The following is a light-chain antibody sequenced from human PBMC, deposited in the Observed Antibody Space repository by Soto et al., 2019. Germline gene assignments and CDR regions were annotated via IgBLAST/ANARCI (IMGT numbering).Light chain of an antibody. CDR1: QSITSY. Sequence: DIQMTQSPSSLSASVEDRVTITCRASQSITSYLNWYQQKPGKAPKLLIYAASTLQSGVPSRFSGSGSGTDFTLTISCLQSEDFATYYCQQYNSYSWTFGQGTKVDIK. J-gene: IGKJ1*01. CDR2: AAS. CDR3: QQYNSYSWT. V-gene: IGKV1-39*01.